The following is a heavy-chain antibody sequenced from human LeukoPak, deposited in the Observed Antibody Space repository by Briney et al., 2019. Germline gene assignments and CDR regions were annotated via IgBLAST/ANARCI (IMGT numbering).Heavy chain of an antibody. CDR3: ARDMSSGWYREYYYYGMDV. J-gene: IGHJ6*02. CDR2: ISHDGSNI. CDR1: GFTFYSYG. D-gene: IGHD6-19*01. V-gene: IGHV3-30*03. Sequence: PGGSLRLSCAASGFTFYSYGMHWVRQAPGKGLEWVAVISHDGSNIHYGDSVKGRFTISRDNSKNTLYLQMNSLRAEDTAVYYCARDMSSGWYREYYYYGMDVWGQGTTVTVSS.